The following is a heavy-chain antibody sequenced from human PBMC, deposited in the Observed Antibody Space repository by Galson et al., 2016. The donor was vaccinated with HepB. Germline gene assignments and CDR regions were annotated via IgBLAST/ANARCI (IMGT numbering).Heavy chain of an antibody. CDR1: GFTFSIYA. CDR2: ISGSGGST. CDR3: ARARGPFKVGTTFYFDY. V-gene: IGHV3-23*01. Sequence: SLRLSCAASGFTFSIYAMSWVRQAPGKGLEWVSTISGSGGSTYYAASVKGRFTISRDNSKNTLYLQMNSLRAEDTAVYYCARARGPFKVGTTFYFDYWGQGTLVTVSS. J-gene: IGHJ4*02. D-gene: IGHD1-26*01.